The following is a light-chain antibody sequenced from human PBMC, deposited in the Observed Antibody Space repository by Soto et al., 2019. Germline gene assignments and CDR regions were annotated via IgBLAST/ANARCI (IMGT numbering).Light chain of an antibody. J-gene: IGLJ1*01. V-gene: IGLV2-14*01. CDR2: EVS. CDR1: NADIGSHDY. CDR3: NSYTTTSALV. Sequence: QSVLTEPSAVSVSPDQSITISFTGGNADIGSHDYGSWDQKHPGKVPKLIIYEVSKRPSGASDPFSGPKSGNAAYLSISGLQPEDEADYYCNSYTTTSALVFGTGTKVTVL.